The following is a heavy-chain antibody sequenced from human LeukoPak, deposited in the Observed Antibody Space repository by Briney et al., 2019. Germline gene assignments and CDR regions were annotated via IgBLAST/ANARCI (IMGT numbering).Heavy chain of an antibody. CDR1: GGSISSYY. CDR3: AREVRDVWSYFDY. V-gene: IGHV4-59*01. J-gene: IGHJ4*02. CDR2: IYYSGST. Sequence: SETLSLTCTVSGGSISSYYWNWIRQPPGKGLEWIGYIYYSGSTNYNPSLKSRVTISVDTSENQFSLKLSSVTAADTAVYYCAREVRDVWSYFDYWGQGTLVTVSS. D-gene: IGHD3-16*01.